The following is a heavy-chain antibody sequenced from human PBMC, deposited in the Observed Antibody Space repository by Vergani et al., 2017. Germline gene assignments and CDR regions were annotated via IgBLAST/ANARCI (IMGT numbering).Heavy chain of an antibody. CDR3: ARRSGIVYDIFSGTQYFFDF. Sequence: QVQLQESGPGLVKPSETLSLTCAVSGFSIDNGYYWDWIRPPPGKGLEWIGSIYRTGRTHFNPSLKSRVTISLDTSNNHFSLRLNSLTAADTAVYYCARRSGIVYDIFSGTQYFFDFWCQGTLFTVSS. CDR2: IYRTGRT. V-gene: IGHV4-38-2*01. CDR1: GFSIDNGYY. J-gene: IGHJ4*02. D-gene: IGHD3-9*01.